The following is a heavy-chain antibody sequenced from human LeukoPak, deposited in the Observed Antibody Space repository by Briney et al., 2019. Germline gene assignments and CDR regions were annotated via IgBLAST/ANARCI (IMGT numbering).Heavy chain of an antibody. J-gene: IGHJ4*02. V-gene: IGHV4-59*10. Sequence: SETLSLTCAVYGGSFSGYYWSWIRQPAGKGLEWIGRIYNSGSTNYNPSLKSRVTMSVDTSKNQFSLKVSSVTAADTAVYYCARTFSGSYSDFDYWGQGTLVTVSS. CDR1: GGSFSGYY. D-gene: IGHD1-26*01. CDR3: ARTFSGSYSDFDY. CDR2: IYNSGST.